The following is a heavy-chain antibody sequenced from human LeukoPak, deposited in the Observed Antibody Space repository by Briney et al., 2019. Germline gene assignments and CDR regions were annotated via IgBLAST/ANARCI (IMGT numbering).Heavy chain of an antibody. Sequence: GESLRLSCAASGFTLSSYEMNWVRQAPGKGLEWVSYISSSGNTIYYADSVKGRFTISRDNAKNSLYLQMNSLRAEDTAVYYCASPLDYWGQGTLVTVSS. V-gene: IGHV3-48*03. CDR1: GFTLSSYE. CDR3: ASPLDY. CDR2: ISSSGNTI. J-gene: IGHJ4*02.